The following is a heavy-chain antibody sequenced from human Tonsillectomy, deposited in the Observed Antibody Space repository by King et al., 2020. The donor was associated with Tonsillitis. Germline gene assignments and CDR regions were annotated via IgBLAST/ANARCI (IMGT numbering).Heavy chain of an antibody. CDR3: ARIGGGLQPFDY. Sequence: VTLKESGPAVVKPTQTLTLTCTFSGFSLSTSGMCVSWIRQPPGKALEWLARIDWDDDKYYSTSLKTRLTISKDTSKNQVVLTMTNMDPVETGTYYCARIGGGLQPFDYWGQGTLVTVSS. V-gene: IGHV2-70*11. CDR1: GFSLSTSGMC. J-gene: IGHJ4*02. CDR2: IDWDDDK. D-gene: IGHD5-24*01.